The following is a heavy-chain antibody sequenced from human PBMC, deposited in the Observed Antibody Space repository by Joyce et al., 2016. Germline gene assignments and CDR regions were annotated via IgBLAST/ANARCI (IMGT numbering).Heavy chain of an antibody. CDR3: ASGFNFKGRSFFDY. D-gene: IGHD3-10*01. J-gene: IGHJ4*02. CDR1: GASVSSGGYS. CDR2: IYHNEST. V-gene: IGHV4-30-2*01. Sequence: QLQLQESGSGLVKPSQTLSLTCAVSGASVSSGGYSWSWIRQPPGKVLEWIGYIYHNESTYYNPLIKSRVTISVDRSKNQFSLKLASVTAADTAVYYCASGFNFKGRSFFDYWGQGALVTVSS.